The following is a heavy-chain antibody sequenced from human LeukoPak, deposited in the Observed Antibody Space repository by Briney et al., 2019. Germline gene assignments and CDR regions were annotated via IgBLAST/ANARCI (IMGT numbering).Heavy chain of an antibody. J-gene: IGHJ4*02. CDR2: MYYSGST. D-gene: IGHD3-22*01. CDR3: ARQYYDSTGYYYFDN. CDR1: GDAITGSSYY. Sequence: SETLSLTRTVSGDAITGSSYYWGWIRQPPGKGLEWTGSMYYSGSTFSNPSLRSRVNMSADTSKNQFSLKRSSVTAADTAVYYCARQYYDSTGYYYFDNWGQGTQVTVSS. V-gene: IGHV4-39*01.